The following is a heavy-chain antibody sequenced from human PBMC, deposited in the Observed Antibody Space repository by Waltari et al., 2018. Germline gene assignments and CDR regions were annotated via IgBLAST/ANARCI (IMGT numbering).Heavy chain of an antibody. CDR3: AKLGSLDAFDV. D-gene: IGHD6-19*01. V-gene: IGHV3-30*18. CDR1: AFPFSDFE. Sequence: QVQLVESMGGGLQPGKSFRPTCTASAFPFSDFEMHWVRQAPGKGLEWVAIISADGSDKFYGDSVRGRFTVSRDNSKNTLYLQMNSLTVYDTALYFCAKLGSLDAFDVWGQGTMFTVAS. J-gene: IGHJ3*01. CDR2: ISADGSDK.